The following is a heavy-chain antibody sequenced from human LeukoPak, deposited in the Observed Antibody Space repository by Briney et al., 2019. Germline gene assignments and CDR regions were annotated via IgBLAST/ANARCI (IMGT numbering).Heavy chain of an antibody. J-gene: IGHJ4*02. CDR3: AKGFLEWYYFDY. Sequence: GGSLRLSCAASGFTFSSYAMSWVRQAPGKGLEWVSAISGSGGSTYYADPVKGRFTISRDNSKNTLYLQMNSLRAEDTAVYYCAKGFLEWYYFDYWGQGTLVTVSS. CDR1: GFTFSSYA. CDR2: ISGSGGST. V-gene: IGHV3-23*01. D-gene: IGHD3-3*01.